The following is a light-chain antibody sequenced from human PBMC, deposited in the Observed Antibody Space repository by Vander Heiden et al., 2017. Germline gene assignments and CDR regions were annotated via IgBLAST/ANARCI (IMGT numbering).Light chain of an antibody. J-gene: IGKJ1*01. Sequence: DIQMTQAPYSLSASVGDSVNLTCRASQSISSYLNWYQQKPGKAPKLLIYAASSSQSGVRSRFSGSGTGSDFTLTISRLQPEDFATYYCQHRDSTPRTFGQGTKVEIK. V-gene: IGKV1-39*01. CDR2: AAS. CDR3: QHRDSTPRT. CDR1: QSISSY.